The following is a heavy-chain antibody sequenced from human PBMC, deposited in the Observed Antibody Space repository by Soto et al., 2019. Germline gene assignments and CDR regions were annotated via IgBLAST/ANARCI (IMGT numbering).Heavy chain of an antibody. CDR1: GGSISSSGYY. D-gene: IGHD3-22*01. Sequence: QVQLQESGPGLVKPSETLSLTCTVSGGSISSSGYYWSWIRQHPGKGLEWIGNFYYIGITYYNPSLEGRPTISENTSNNQSSLKLSSVTAADTAVYYCARDRLTYYSDKSAYFFDYWGQGTLVTVSS. CDR3: ARDRLTYYSDKSAYFFDY. V-gene: IGHV4-31*03. CDR2: FYYIGIT. J-gene: IGHJ4*02.